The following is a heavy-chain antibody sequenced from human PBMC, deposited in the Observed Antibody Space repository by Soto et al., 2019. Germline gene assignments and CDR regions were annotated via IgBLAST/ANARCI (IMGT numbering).Heavy chain of an antibody. D-gene: IGHD6-13*01. CDR2: ISSSGNTI. J-gene: IGHJ4*02. V-gene: IGHV3-48*02. CDR3: ARNLGASASGTYYFDY. Sequence: GGSLRLSCAASGFTFSRYSLNWVRQAPGKGLEWISYISSSGNTIYYADSVKGRFAISRDNAGNSLYLQMNSLRDEDTAVYFCARNLGASASGTYYFDYWGQGTLVTVSS. CDR1: GFTFSRYS.